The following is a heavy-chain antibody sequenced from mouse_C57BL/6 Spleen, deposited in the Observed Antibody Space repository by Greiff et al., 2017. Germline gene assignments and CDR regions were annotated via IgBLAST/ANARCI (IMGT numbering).Heavy chain of an antibody. D-gene: IGHD2-2*01. CDR2: IDPSDSYT. V-gene: IGHV1-50*01. Sequence: QVQLQQPGAELVKPGASVKLSCKASGYTFTSYWMQWVKQRPGQGLEWIGEIDPSDSYTNYNQKFKGKATLTVDTSSSTAYMQLSSLTSEDSAVYYCARDELGYVYAMDYWGQGTSVTVSS. J-gene: IGHJ4*01. CDR1: GYTFTSYW. CDR3: ARDELGYVYAMDY.